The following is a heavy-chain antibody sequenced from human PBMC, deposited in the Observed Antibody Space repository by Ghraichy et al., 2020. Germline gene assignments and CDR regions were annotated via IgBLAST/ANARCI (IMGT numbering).Heavy chain of an antibody. D-gene: IGHD6-13*01. CDR1: GFTFDDYP. CDR2: ITGDARIT. CDR3: ARSVYSRRFDY. J-gene: IGHJ4*02. V-gene: IGHV3-43*02. Sequence: LSLTCAASGFTFDDYPMSWVRQVPGKGLEWVSLITGDARITYYADSVKGRFTISRDNNKNSLYLQMSSLRTEDTALYYCARSVYSRRFDYWGQGTLVTVSS.